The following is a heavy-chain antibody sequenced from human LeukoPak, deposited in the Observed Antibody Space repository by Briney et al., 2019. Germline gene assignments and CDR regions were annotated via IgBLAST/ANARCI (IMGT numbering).Heavy chain of an antibody. CDR1: GYAFSDYT. CDR3: TRDLEY. CDR2: ISSGGSVM. Sequence: PGGSLRLSCGASGYAFSDYTMNWVRQAPGKGPEWISYISSGGSVMHYADSVKGRFTISRDNVGNSLYLQTNSLRVEDTAVYYCTRDLEYWGQGVLVTVSS. V-gene: IGHV3-48*01. J-gene: IGHJ4*02.